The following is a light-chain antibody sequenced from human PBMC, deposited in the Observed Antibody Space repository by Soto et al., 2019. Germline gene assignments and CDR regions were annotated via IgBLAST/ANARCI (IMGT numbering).Light chain of an antibody. CDR1: QIISTY. CDR2: GAS. Sequence: DIPMSQSPSALSASVGDRVTITCRASQIISTYLYWFQQKPGKAPKLLVYGASNLQSGVPSRFSGSGSGTEFTLTITSLQPEDAATYYCQQSYNIPFTFGQGTNLEIK. V-gene: IGKV1-39*01. CDR3: QQSYNIPFT. J-gene: IGKJ2*01.